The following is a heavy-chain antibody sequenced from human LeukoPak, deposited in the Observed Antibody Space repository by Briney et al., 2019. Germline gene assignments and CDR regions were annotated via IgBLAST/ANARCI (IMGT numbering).Heavy chain of an antibody. V-gene: IGHV3-30-3*01. CDR2: ISYDGSSK. CDR3: ARDPIAAAGGMVDY. J-gene: IGHJ4*02. D-gene: IGHD6-13*01. CDR1: AFTFSSYA. Sequence: GGSLRLSCAASAFTFSSYAMHWVRQAPGKGLEWVAAISYDGSSKYYADSVKGRFTIFRDNSKNTLYLQMNSLRAEDTAVYYCARDPIAAAGGMVDYWGQGTLVTVSS.